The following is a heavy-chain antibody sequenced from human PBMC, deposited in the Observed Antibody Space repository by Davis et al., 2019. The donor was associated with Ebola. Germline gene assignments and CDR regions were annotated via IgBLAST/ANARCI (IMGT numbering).Heavy chain of an antibody. Sequence: PSETLSLTCAVSGVSISSPYWWTWVRQPPGKGLEWIGEVYHSGSTNYNPSLKSRLTMSVDKSRNQFSLKVTSVTAADTAVYYCAKTAVFGSASRGLDYWGHGTLVTVSS. D-gene: IGHD3-10*01. J-gene: IGHJ4*01. V-gene: IGHV4-4*02. CDR2: VYHSGST. CDR3: AKTAVFGSASRGLDY. CDR1: GVSISSPYW.